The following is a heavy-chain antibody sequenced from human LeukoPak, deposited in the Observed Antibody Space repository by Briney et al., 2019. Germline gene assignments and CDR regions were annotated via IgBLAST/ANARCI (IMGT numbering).Heavy chain of an antibody. V-gene: IGHV3-48*03. D-gene: IGHD2-8*01. Sequence: RPGGSQRLSCAASRFTFSSYEMNWVRQAPGKGLEWVSYISSSGSTIYYADSVKGRFTISRDNAKNSLDLRMNSLRAEDTAVYYCARGLYLMGPGYFDYWGQGTLVTVSS. CDR2: ISSSGSTI. J-gene: IGHJ4*02. CDR3: ARGLYLMGPGYFDY. CDR1: RFTFSSYE.